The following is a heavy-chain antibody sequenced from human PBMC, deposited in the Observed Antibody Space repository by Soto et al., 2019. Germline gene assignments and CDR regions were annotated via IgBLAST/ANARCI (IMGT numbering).Heavy chain of an antibody. D-gene: IGHD4-17*01. Sequence: SVKVSCKASGGTLSSYAISWVRQAPGQGLEWMGGIIPIFGTANYAQKFQGRVTITADESTSTAYMELSSLRSEDTAVYYCARARGYRDYSSYYWGQGTLVTVS. J-gene: IGHJ4*02. CDR1: GGTLSSYA. CDR3: ARARGYRDYSSYY. V-gene: IGHV1-69*13. CDR2: IIPIFGTA.